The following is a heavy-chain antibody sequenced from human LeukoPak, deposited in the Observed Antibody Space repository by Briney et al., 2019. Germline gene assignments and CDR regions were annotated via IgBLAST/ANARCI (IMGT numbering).Heavy chain of an antibody. CDR3: ATVKRDCSGGTCYSYDY. D-gene: IGHD2-15*01. Sequence: GGSLRLSCVASRFTFNTYAVNWVRQAPGKGLEWVSAISSNGDFTYYADSVRGRFTISRDNSKNTVFPQMNGLRADDRAVYYCATVKRDCSGGTCYSYDYWGQGTLVTVSS. V-gene: IGHV3-23*01. CDR1: RFTFNTYA. J-gene: IGHJ4*02. CDR2: ISSNGDFT.